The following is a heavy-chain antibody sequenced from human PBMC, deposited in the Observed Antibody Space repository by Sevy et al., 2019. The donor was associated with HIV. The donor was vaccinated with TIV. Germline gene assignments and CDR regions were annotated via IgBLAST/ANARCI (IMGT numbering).Heavy chain of an antibody. V-gene: IGHV1-2*07. D-gene: IGHD3-3*01. Sequence: ASVKVSCKAHGYTFSDYYMHWVRQAPGQGLEWMGWINPNRGGTNYAHKFQGRVTMTRDTSISTAYMELSSLRSDDTAIYYCARGMSAYLLANGMDVWGQGTTVTVSS. CDR2: INPNRGGT. J-gene: IGHJ6*02. CDR3: ARGMSAYLLANGMDV. CDR1: GYTFSDYY.